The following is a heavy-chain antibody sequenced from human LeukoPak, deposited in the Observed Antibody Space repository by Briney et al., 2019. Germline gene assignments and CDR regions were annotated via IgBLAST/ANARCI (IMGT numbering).Heavy chain of an antibody. CDR2: INPSGGST. CDR1: GHTFTNYY. V-gene: IGHV1-46*01. J-gene: IGHJ6*02. CDR3: ARWGGVGLDV. D-gene: IGHD2-8*01. Sequence: ASVKVSCKASGHTFTNYYMHWVRQAPGQGLEWMGIINPSGGSTSYAQKFQGRVIMTRDTSTSTVYMDLSSLRSEDTAVYYCARWGGVGLDVWGQGTTLIVSS.